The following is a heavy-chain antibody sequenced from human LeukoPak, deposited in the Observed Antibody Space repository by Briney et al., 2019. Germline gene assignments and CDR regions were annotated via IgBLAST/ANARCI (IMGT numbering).Heavy chain of an antibody. J-gene: IGHJ4*02. CDR1: GFTFSSYS. CDR2: ITASGGTT. Sequence: GESLRISCAASGFTFSSYSMNWVRQTPAKGLDWDSAITASGGTTYYADSVKGRFTISRDNSKNTLYLQMNSLRAEDTAIYYCAKDGGMVATIGGGFDYWGQGTLVTVSS. V-gene: IGHV3-23*01. D-gene: IGHD5-12*01. CDR3: AKDGGMVATIGGGFDY.